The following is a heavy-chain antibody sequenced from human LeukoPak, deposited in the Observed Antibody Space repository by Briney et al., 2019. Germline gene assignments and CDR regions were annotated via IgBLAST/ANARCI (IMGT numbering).Heavy chain of an antibody. J-gene: IGHJ4*02. CDR1: GFTFSTYG. Sequence: PGGSLRLSCAASGFTFSTYGMHWVRQAPGKGLEWVAGISDSGGSTNYADSVKGRFTISRDNAKNTLYLQMNSLRAEDTAVYFCAKRGVVIRVILVGFHKQAYYFDSWGQGALVTVSS. CDR2: ISDSGGST. D-gene: IGHD3-10*01. V-gene: IGHV3-23*01. CDR3: AKRGVVIRVILVGFHKQAYYFDS.